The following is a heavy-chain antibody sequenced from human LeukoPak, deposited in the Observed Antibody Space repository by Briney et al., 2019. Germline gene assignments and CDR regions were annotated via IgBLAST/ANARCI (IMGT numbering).Heavy chain of an antibody. V-gene: IGHV4-4*07. J-gene: IGHJ3*02. CDR2: IHSSGST. CDR1: GGSISSYY. Sequence: SETLSLTCTVSGGSISSYYWSWIRQPAGKGLEWIGRIHSSGSTNYNPSLKSRVTISVDTSKNQFSLKLSSVTAADTAVYYCARGWAYCGGDCYSDAFDIWGQGTMVTVSS. CDR3: ARGWAYCGGDCYSDAFDI. D-gene: IGHD2-21*02.